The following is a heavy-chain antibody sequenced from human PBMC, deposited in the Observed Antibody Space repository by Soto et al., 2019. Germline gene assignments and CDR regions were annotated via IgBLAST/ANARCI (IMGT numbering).Heavy chain of an antibody. V-gene: IGHV3-30*18. Sequence: GGSLRLSCAASGFTFSSYGMHWVRQAPGKGLEWVAVISYDGSNKYYADSVKGRFTISRDNSKNTLYLQKNSLRAEDTAVYYCAKDLVRIAAAGIFDYWGQGTLVTVSS. D-gene: IGHD6-13*01. CDR1: GFTFSSYG. CDR3: AKDLVRIAAAGIFDY. CDR2: ISYDGSNK. J-gene: IGHJ4*02.